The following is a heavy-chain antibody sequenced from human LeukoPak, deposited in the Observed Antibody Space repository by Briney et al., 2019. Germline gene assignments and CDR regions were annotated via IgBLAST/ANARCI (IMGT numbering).Heavy chain of an antibody. Sequence: GGSLRLSCAASGFTFSSYGMHWVRQAPGKGLEWVAVIWYDGSNKYYADSVKGRFTISRDNSKNTLYLQMNSLRAEDTAVYYCARGAAAAGKKGFDYWGQGTQVTVSS. D-gene: IGHD6-13*01. CDR2: IWYDGSNK. V-gene: IGHV3-33*01. CDR3: ARGAAAAGKKGFDY. CDR1: GFTFSSYG. J-gene: IGHJ4*02.